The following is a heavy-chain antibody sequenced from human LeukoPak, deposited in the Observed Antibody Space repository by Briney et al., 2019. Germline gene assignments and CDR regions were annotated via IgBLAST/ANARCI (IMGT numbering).Heavy chain of an antibody. CDR1: GFTFSSYW. D-gene: IGHD3-22*01. V-gene: IGHV3-7*03. CDR3: AKDQRRITMIVVVTDAFDI. J-gene: IGHJ3*02. Sequence: GGSLRLSCAASGFTFSSYWMSWVRQAPGKGLEWVANIKQDGSEKYYVDSVKGRFTISRDNAKNSLYLQMNSLRAEDTAVYYCAKDQRRITMIVVVTDAFDIWGQGTMVTVSS. CDR2: IKQDGSEK.